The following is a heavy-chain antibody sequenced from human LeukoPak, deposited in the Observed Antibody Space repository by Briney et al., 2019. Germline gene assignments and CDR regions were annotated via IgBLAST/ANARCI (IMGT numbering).Heavy chain of an antibody. CDR2: IYYSGST. CDR3: ARGGGLWFGELLRTWFDP. D-gene: IGHD3-10*01. V-gene: IGHV4-39*07. Sequence: SETLSLTCTVSGGSISSSDYYWGWIRQPPEKGLEWIGSIYYSGSTYYNPSLKSRVTISVDTSKNQFSLKLSSVTAADTAVYYCARGGGLWFGELLRTWFDPWGQGTLVIVSS. J-gene: IGHJ5*02. CDR1: GGSISSSDYY.